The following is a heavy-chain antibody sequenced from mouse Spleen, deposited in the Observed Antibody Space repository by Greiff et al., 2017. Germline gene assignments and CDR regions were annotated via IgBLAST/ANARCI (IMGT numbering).Heavy chain of an antibody. CDR3: ARGEARATPWFAY. V-gene: IGHV1-80*01. J-gene: IGHJ3*01. D-gene: IGHD3-1*01. Sequence: VKLVESGAELVKPGASVKISCKASGYAFSSYWMNWVKQRPGKGLEWIGQIYPGDGDTNYNGKFKGKATLTADKSSSTAYMQLSSLTSEDSAVYFCARGEARATPWFAYWGQGTLVTVSA. CDR1: GYAFSSYW. CDR2: IYPGDGDT.